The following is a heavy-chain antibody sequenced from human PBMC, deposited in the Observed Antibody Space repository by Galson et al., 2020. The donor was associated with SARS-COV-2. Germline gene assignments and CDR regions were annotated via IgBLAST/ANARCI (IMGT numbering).Heavy chain of an antibody. V-gene: IGHV4-34*01. J-gene: IGHJ3*02. D-gene: IGHD3-3*01. CDR1: GGSFSGYY. CDR2: INHSGST. Sequence: SETLSLTCAVYGGSFSGYYWSWIRQPPGKGLEWIGEINHSGSTNYNTSLKSRVTISVDTSKNQFSLTLSSVTAADTAVYYCARDRGTIFGVVTVNDAFDIWGQGTMVTVSS. CDR3: ARDRGTIFGVVTVNDAFDI.